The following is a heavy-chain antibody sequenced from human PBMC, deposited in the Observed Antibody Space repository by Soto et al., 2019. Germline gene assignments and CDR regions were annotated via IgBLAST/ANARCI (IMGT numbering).Heavy chain of an antibody. CDR1: GGSISSSSYY. Sequence: PSETLSLTCTVSGGSISSSSYYWGWIRQPPGKGLEWIGSIYYSGSTYYNPSLKSRVTISVDTSKNQFSLKLSSVTAADTAVYYCARAPIRYFDWLLEFDYWGQGTLVTVSS. D-gene: IGHD3-9*01. J-gene: IGHJ4*02. CDR3: ARAPIRYFDWLLEFDY. CDR2: IYYSGST. V-gene: IGHV4-39*01.